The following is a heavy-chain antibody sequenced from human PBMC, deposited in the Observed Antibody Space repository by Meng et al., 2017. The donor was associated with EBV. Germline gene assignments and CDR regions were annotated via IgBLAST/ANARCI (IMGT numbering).Heavy chain of an antibody. J-gene: IGHJ5*02. V-gene: IGHV2-5*02. CDR2: IYWDDDK. CDR3: AHRRDEYSSSWYGWFDP. CDR1: GFSLSTSGVG. D-gene: IGHD6-13*01. Sequence: LKTSSPRFVNTPPPLPLPFTISGFSLSTSGVGVGWLRQPPGKALEWLALIYWDDDKRYSPSLKSRLTITKDTSKNQVVLTMTNMDPVDTATYYCAHRRDEYSSSWYGWFDPWGQGTLVTVSS.